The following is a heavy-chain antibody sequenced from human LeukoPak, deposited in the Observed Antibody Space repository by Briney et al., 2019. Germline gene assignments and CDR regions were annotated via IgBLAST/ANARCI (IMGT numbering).Heavy chain of an antibody. D-gene: IGHD3-9*01. J-gene: IGHJ5*02. Sequence: ASVKVSCKASGYTFTGYYMHWVRQAPGHGLEWMGWINPNSGGTNYAQKFQGRVTMTSDTSISTAYLALSRLRSDDTAVYYCARDGLDYDILTGYYRSHWFDPWGQGTLVTVSS. CDR2: INPNSGGT. V-gene: IGHV1-2*02. CDR3: ARDGLDYDILTGYYRSHWFDP. CDR1: GYTFTGYY.